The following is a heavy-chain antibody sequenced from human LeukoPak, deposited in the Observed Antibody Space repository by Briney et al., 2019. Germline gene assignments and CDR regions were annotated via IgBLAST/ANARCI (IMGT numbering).Heavy chain of an antibody. CDR1: GFTFSSYG. CDR3: ATNYDYYYYYMDV. CDR2: ISYDGSNK. J-gene: IGHJ6*03. Sequence: PGGSLRLSCAASGFTFSSYGTHWVRQAPGKGVGWVAVISYDGSNKYYADSVKGRFTISTDNSKNTLYLQMHSLRAEDTAVYYCATNYDYYYYYMDVWGKGTTVTVSS. V-gene: IGHV3-30*03. D-gene: IGHD4/OR15-4a*01.